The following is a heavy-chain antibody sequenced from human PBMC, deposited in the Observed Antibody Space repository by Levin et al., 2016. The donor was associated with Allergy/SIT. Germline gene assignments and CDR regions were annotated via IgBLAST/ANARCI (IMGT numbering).Heavy chain of an antibody. D-gene: IGHD6-6*01. Sequence: WIRQPPGKGLEWIGEINHSGSTNYNPSLKSRVTISVDTSKNQFSLKLSSVTAADTAVYYCARGRAEYSSSVDYWGQGTLVTVSS. CDR3: ARGRAEYSSSVDY. CDR2: INHSGST. J-gene: IGHJ4*02. V-gene: IGHV4-34*01.